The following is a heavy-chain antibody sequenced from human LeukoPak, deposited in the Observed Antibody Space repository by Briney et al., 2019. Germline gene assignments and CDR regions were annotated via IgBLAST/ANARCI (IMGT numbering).Heavy chain of an antibody. CDR1: GFTFSNYW. CDR2: IDTEGSSI. V-gene: IGHV3-74*01. CDR3: PTSSYVSRRGPYDL. J-gene: IGHJ5*02. D-gene: IGHD3-10*02. Sequence: GGSLRLSCAASGFTFSNYWMHWVRQVPGKGLVWVSRIDTEGSSIIYADSVRGRFTISRDNAKNTLYLQMNSLRVEDTGVYYCPTSSYVSRRGPYDLWGQGTLVTVSS.